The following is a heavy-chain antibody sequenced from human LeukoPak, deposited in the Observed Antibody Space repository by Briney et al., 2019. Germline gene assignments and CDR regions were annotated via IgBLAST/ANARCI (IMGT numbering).Heavy chain of an antibody. CDR2: IYYSGSA. J-gene: IGHJ4*02. CDR1: GDSISNNYYY. Sequence: PSETLSLTCNVSGDSISNNYYYWGWIRQSPGKGLEWIGGIYYSGSAYYNPSLKSRVTISVDTSENQFSLKVNSVTVADTAVYYCGVQQLFQRLDYWGQGTLVTVSS. CDR3: GVQQLFQRLDY. V-gene: IGHV4-39*07. D-gene: IGHD3-3*01.